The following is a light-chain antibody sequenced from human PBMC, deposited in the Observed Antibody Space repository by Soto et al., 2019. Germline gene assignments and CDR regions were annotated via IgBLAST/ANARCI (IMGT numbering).Light chain of an antibody. CDR3: CSYAGTFRGYV. Sequence: QAVLTQPSSVSGSPGQSFTFSCTGTSSDVGGFDYVSWVQQHPDKVPKLMIYDVTKRPSGVPDRFSGSKSGNTASLTISGLQAEDEADYYCCSYAGTFRGYVFGTGTKVTV. CDR1: SSDVGGFDY. V-gene: IGLV2-11*01. CDR2: DVT. J-gene: IGLJ1*01.